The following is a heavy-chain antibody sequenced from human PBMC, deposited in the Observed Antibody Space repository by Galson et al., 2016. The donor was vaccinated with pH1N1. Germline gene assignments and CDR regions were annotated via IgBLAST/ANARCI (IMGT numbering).Heavy chain of an antibody. D-gene: IGHD4-23*01. V-gene: IGHV3-33*08. CDR1: GFAFNYFA. CDR2: IWYDGSNE. CDR3: ARPFYGGQYWGAAFNI. J-gene: IGHJ3*02. Sequence: SLRLSCAASGFAFNYFAMTWVRQAPGKGLEWVAAIWYDGSNEYYGDSVKGRLTISRDNSKSTLYLQMNSLRDEDTAVYYCARPFYGGQYWGAAFNIWGQGTMVTASS.